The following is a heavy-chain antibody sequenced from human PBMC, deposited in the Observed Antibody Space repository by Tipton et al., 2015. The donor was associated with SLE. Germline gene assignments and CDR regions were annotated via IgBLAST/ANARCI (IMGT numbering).Heavy chain of an antibody. Sequence: TLSLTCAVYGGSFSVYYWTWIRQPPGKGLEWIGEINHGGSTNYNPSLKSRVTISVDTSKNQFSLKLRSVTAADTAVYYCARVLGDSWFDPWGQGTLVTVSS. CDR3: ARVLGDSWFDP. CDR2: INHGGST. J-gene: IGHJ5*02. D-gene: IGHD4-17*01. V-gene: IGHV4-34*01. CDR1: GGSFSVYY.